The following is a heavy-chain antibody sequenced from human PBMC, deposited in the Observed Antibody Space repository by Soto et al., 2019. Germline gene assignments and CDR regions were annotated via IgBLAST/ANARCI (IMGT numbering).Heavy chain of an antibody. J-gene: IGHJ4*02. CDR2: ISSSSSYI. D-gene: IGHD3-9*01. CDR1: GFTFSSYS. V-gene: IGHV3-21*01. Sequence: GGSLRLSCAASGFTFSSYSMNWVRQAPGKGLEWVSSISSSSSYIYYADSVKGRFTISRDNAKNSLYLQMNSLRAEDTAVYYCARNLDILTGYYRSRGVMMDYWGQGTLVTVSS. CDR3: ARNLDILTGYYRSRGVMMDY.